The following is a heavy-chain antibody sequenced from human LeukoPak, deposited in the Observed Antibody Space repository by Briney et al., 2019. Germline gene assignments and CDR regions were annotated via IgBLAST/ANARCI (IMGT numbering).Heavy chain of an antibody. CDR2: ISGSNNST. Sequence: GGSLRLSCAASGFTFSIYALTWVRQAPGKGLEWVSLISGSNNSTFYADSVKGRFTISRDNSKNTLFLQVHSLRVEDTAVYYCAKRYSSSWPFDSWGQGTLVTVSS. CDR1: GFTFSIYA. D-gene: IGHD6-13*01. J-gene: IGHJ4*02. CDR3: AKRYSSSWPFDS. V-gene: IGHV3-23*01.